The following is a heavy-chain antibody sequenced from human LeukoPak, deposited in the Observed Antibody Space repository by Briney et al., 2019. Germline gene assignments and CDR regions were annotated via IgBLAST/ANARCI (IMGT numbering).Heavy chain of an antibody. CDR3: ARVGEQLVLYYFDY. D-gene: IGHD6-6*01. CDR1: GGSISSYY. Sequence: SETLSLTCTVSGGSISSYYWSWTRQPAGKGLEWIGRIYTSGSTNYNPSLKSRVTMSVDTSKNQFSLKLSSVTAADTAVYYCARVGEQLVLYYFDYWGQGTLVTVSS. J-gene: IGHJ4*02. V-gene: IGHV4-4*07. CDR2: IYTSGST.